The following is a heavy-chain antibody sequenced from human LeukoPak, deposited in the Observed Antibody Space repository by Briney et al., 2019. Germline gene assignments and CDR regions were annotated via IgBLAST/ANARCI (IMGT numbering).Heavy chain of an antibody. Sequence: PGGSLRLSCAASGFTFGDCGMTWVRQVPGKGPEWVSGIDWNGGRTGYADSVKGRFTISRDNAKNSLYLQMNSLRAEDTALYYCATGLSGLSDTFDIWGQGTMVSVSS. V-gene: IGHV3-20*04. CDR1: GFTFGDCG. CDR3: ATGLSGLSDTFDI. CDR2: IDWNGGRT. J-gene: IGHJ3*02. D-gene: IGHD3-3*01.